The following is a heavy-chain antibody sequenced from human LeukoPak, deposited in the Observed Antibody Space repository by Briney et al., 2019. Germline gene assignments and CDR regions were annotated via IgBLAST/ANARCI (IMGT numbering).Heavy chain of an antibody. CDR3: ATLYS. V-gene: IGHV3-53*01. CDR2: IYTGGTT. CDR1: GFSVTNYY. J-gene: IGHJ4*02. Sequence: GGSLRLSCAASGFSVTNYYMNWVRQAPGEGLEWVAVIYTGGTTNYADSVKGRFTISRDNSKNTLYLQMTSLRAEDTAVYYCATLYSWGQGTLVTVSS.